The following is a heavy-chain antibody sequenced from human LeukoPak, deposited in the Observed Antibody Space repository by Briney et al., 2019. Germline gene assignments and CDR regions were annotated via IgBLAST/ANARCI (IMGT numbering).Heavy chain of an antibody. J-gene: IGHJ4*02. V-gene: IGHV1-46*01. D-gene: IGHD3-22*01. CDR3: ARDYYDSSGTIDY. Sequence: GASVKVSCKASGYTFTSYYMHWVRQAPGQGLEWMGIINPSGGSTSYAQKFQGRVTMTTDTSTSTAYMELRSLRSDDTAVYYCARDYYDSSGTIDYWGQGTLVTVSS. CDR2: INPSGGST. CDR1: GYTFTSYY.